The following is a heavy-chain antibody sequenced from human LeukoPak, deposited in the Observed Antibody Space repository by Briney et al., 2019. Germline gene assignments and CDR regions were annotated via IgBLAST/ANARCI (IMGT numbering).Heavy chain of an antibody. D-gene: IGHD6-6*01. CDR1: GYTFTGYY. J-gene: IGHJ6*02. CDR3: ARGGSSIAARRDYYYGMDV. Sequence: ASVKVSCKASGYTFTGYYMHWVRQAPGQGLEWMGWINPNSGGTNYAQKFQGRVTMTRDTSISTAYMELSRLRSDDTAVYYCARGGSSIAARRDYYYGMDVWGQGTAVTVSS. V-gene: IGHV1-2*02. CDR2: INPNSGGT.